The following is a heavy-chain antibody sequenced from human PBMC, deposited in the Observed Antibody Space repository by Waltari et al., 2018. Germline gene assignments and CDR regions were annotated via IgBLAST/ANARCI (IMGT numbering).Heavy chain of an antibody. CDR1: GFTFSSYA. CDR3: ARDRGSSGWYQPNWFDP. J-gene: IGHJ5*02. D-gene: IGHD6-19*01. V-gene: IGHV3-23*01. Sequence: EVQLLESGGGLVQPGGSLRLSCAASGFTFSSYAMSWVRQAPGKGLGWVSAISGSGGSTDYADSGKGRFTITRDNSKNTLYLQMNSLRAEDTAVYYCARDRGSSGWYQPNWFDPWGQGTLVTVSS. CDR2: ISGSGGST.